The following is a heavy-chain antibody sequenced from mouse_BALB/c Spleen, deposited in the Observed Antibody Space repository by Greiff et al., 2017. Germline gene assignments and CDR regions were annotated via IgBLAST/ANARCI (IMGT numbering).Heavy chain of an antibody. V-gene: IGHV5-17*02. CDR2: ISSGSSTI. J-gene: IGHJ4*01. Sequence: EVMLVESGGGLVQPGGSRKLSCAASGFTFSSFGMHWVRQAPEKGLEWVAYISSGSSTIYYADTVKGRFTISRDNPKNTLFLQMTSLRSEDTAMYYCARGDYRYDPYAMDDWGQGTSVTVSS. CDR3: ARGDYRYDPYAMDD. CDR1: GFTFSSFG. D-gene: IGHD2-14*01.